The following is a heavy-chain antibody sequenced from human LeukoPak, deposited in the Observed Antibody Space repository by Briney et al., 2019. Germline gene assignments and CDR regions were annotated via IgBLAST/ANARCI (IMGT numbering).Heavy chain of an antibody. CDR2: IYYSGST. CDR3: ARALPTSRGYSYGPHLSAFDY. Sequence: SETLSLTCTVSGGSISSYYWSWIRQPPGKGLEWIGYIYYSGSTNYNPSLKSRVTISVDTSKNQFSLKLSSVTAADTAVYYCARALPTSRGYSYGPHLSAFDYWGQGTLVTVSS. D-gene: IGHD5-18*01. J-gene: IGHJ4*02. V-gene: IGHV4-59*01. CDR1: GGSISSYY.